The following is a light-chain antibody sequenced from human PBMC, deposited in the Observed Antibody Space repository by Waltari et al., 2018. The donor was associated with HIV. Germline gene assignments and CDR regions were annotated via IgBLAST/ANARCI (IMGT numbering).Light chain of an antibody. V-gene: IGLV8-61*01. J-gene: IGLJ3*02. CDR3: VLYMGSGISV. CDR1: SGSVPTNFY. Sequence: QTVVTQEPSFSVSPGGTVTLTCGLSSGSVPTNFYPSWCQQTPGQPPRTLIYNTNTRSSGVPDRFSGSILGNKAALTITGAQADDESDYYCVLYMGSGISVFGGGTRLTVL. CDR2: NTN.